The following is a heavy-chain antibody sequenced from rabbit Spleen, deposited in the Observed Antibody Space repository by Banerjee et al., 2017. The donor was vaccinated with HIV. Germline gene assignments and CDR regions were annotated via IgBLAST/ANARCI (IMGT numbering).Heavy chain of an antibody. V-gene: IGHV1S45*01. CDR3: ARDLASVVGWNFNL. J-gene: IGHJ4*01. CDR1: GFTLSSNW. Sequence: QEQLVESGGGLVKPEGSLTLTCTASGFTLSSNWICWVRQAPGKGLEWIACIDTNDGDTDYANWPKGRFTISRTSSTTVTLQMTGLTAADTATYFCARDLASVVGWNFNLWGPGTLVTVS. D-gene: IGHD3-1*01. CDR2: IDTNDGDT.